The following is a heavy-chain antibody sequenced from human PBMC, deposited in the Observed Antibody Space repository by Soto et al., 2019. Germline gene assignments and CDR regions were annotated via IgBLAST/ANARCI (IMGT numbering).Heavy chain of an antibody. V-gene: IGHV4-59*08. J-gene: IGHJ4*02. Sequence: SETLSLTCTVSGGSISSFYWSWSRQPPGKGLEWIGHIFYRGNTNSNPSLKSRVHISVDTPKNQISLKLASVTAADTAVYFCARTFGPRWTGSDDGDYRYTIDCWGQGTLVTVSS. CDR2: IFYRGNT. CDR3: ARTFGPRWTGSDDGDYRYTIDC. CDR1: GGSISSFY. D-gene: IGHD4-17*01.